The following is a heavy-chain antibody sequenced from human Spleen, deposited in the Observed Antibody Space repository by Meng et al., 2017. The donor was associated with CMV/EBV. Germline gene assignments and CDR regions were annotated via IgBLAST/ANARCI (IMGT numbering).Heavy chain of an antibody. CDR3: ARGGRFLVWFDP. CDR1: GGSFSSYY. V-gene: IGHV4-59*01. J-gene: IGHJ5*02. Sequence: GSLRLSCTVSGGSFSSYYWSWIRQPPGKGLEWIGYIYYSGSTNYNPSLKSRVTISVDTSKNQFSLNLSSVTAADTAVYYCARGGRFLVWFDPWGQGTLVTVSS. CDR2: IYYSGST. D-gene: IGHD3-3*01.